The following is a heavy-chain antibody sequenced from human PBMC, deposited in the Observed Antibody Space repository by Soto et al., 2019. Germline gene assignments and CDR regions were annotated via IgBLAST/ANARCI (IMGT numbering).Heavy chain of an antibody. D-gene: IGHD3-3*01. V-gene: IGHV3-73*01. CDR3: SRQASDFWSGKPQYYMDV. CDR2: IRSKGNNYAT. Sequence: EVQLVESGGGLVQPGGSLKLSCAASGFTFSGSAMHWVRQASGKGLEWVGRIRSKGNNYATAYGASLKGRFTISRDDSKNTPYLQMNSVNTEDTAVYYCSRQASDFWSGKPQYYMDVWGKGTTVTVSS. CDR1: GFTFSGSA. J-gene: IGHJ6*03.